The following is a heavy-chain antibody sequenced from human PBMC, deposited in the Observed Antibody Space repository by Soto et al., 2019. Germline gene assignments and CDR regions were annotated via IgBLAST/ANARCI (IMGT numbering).Heavy chain of an antibody. CDR1: GGTFSSYA. J-gene: IGHJ2*01. D-gene: IGHD6-25*01. CDR3: ASDASGYFDL. Sequence: QVQLVQSGAEVKKPGSSVKVSCKASGGTFSSYAISLVQQAPGQGLEWMGGIIPIFGTANYAQKFQGRVTITVDETTSTANMELSILRSEETAVYYCASDASGYFDLWGGGTLVTGS. V-gene: IGHV1-69*01. CDR2: IIPIFGTA.